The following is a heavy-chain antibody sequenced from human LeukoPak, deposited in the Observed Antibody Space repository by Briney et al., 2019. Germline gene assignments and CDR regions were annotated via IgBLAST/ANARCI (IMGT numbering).Heavy chain of an antibody. D-gene: IGHD2-2*03. Sequence: GESLKISCKGSGYSFTSYWIGWVRQMPGKGLEWMGIIYPGDSDTRYSTYLQGQVTFSADKSIVTAYMQWSSLKASDTAMYYCARQTTQMDIVVVPAAWDYWGQGTLVTVSS. CDR3: ARQTTQMDIVVVPAAWDY. J-gene: IGHJ4*02. V-gene: IGHV5-51*01. CDR1: GYSFTSYW. CDR2: IYPGDSDT.